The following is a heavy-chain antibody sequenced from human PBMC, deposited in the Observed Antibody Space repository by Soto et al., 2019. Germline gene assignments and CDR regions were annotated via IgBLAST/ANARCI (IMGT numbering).Heavy chain of an antibody. V-gene: IGHV1-8*01. CDR1: GYTFTSYD. CDR3: ARELTMIVDN. D-gene: IGHD3-22*01. Sequence: QVQLVQSGAEVKKPGASVKVSCKASGYTFTSYDINWVRQATGQGLESLGWMNPNSGNTGYAQKFQGRGTMTRNTSISTAYMELSSLRSEDTAFYYCARELTMIVDNWGQGTLVTVSS. J-gene: IGHJ4*02. CDR2: MNPNSGNT.